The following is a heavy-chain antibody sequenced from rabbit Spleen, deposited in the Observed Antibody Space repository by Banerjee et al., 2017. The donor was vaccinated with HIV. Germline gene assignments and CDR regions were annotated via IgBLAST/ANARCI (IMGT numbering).Heavy chain of an antibody. CDR1: GFSFSRGYD. D-gene: IGHD1-1*01. CDR3: ARDNGSGDYIDVYFDL. V-gene: IGHV1S40*01. Sequence: QSLEESGGGLVKPGGTLTLTCKASGFSFSRGYDMCWVRQAPGKGLEWIGCIYTGNGKTYYASWAKGRFTISKSSSTTVTLQMTSLTAADTATYFCARDNGSGDYIDVYFDLWGPGTLVTVS. CDR2: IYTGNGKT. J-gene: IGHJ4*01.